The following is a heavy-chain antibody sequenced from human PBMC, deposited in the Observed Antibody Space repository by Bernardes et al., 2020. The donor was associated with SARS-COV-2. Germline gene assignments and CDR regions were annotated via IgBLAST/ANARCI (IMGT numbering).Heavy chain of an antibody. J-gene: IGHJ5*02. CDR2: ISYDGSNK. Sequence: GGSLRLSCAASGFTSFVMHWVRQAPGKGLEWTSVISYDGSNKYYADSVKGRFTISRDNSRDTVYLQMNSLRADDTAVYYCAAWASAGENHWGQGTLVTVSS. CDR1: GFTSFV. V-gene: IGHV3-30*03. CDR3: AAWASAGENH. D-gene: IGHD6-13*01.